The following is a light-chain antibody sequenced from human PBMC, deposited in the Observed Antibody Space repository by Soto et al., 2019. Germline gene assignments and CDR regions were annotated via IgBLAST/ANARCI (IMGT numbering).Light chain of an antibody. CDR2: GAS. Sequence: ENVLTQSPGTLSLSPGERATLSCRASQSVSSSYLAWYQQKPGKAPRLLIYGASSRATGIPDRFSGSGSGTDFTLTISRLEPEDFAVYYCQQYGSSPRTFGKGTKVEIK. CDR3: QQYGSSPRT. CDR1: QSVSSSY. V-gene: IGKV3-20*01. J-gene: IGKJ1*01.